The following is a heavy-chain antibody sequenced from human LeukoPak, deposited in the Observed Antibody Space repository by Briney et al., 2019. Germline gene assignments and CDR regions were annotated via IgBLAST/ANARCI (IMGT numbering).Heavy chain of an antibody. J-gene: IGHJ4*02. CDR1: RASISIYY. CDR3: ARGSAYYGSGSYYLDY. CDR2: IYYSGST. Sequence: PSETLSLTCTVSRASISIYYWSWIRQPPGKGLEWIGYIYYSGSTNYNPSLKGRVTMSVDTSKNQFSLRLSSVTAADTAVYYCARGSAYYGSGSYYLDYWGQGTLVTVSS. V-gene: IGHV4-59*12. D-gene: IGHD3-10*01.